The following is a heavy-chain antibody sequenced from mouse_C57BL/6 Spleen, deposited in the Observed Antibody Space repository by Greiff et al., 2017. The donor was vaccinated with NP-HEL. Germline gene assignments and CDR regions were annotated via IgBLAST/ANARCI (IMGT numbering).Heavy chain of an antibody. CDR1: GYTFTSYW. CDR2: IYPSDSET. V-gene: IGHV1-61*01. CDR3: ARSGYYDSPL. J-gene: IGHJ3*01. D-gene: IGHD2-4*01. Sequence: QVQLQQPGAELVRPGSSVKLSCKASGYTFTSYWMDWVKQRPGQGLEWIGNIYPSDSETHYNQKFKDKATLTVDKSSSTAYMQLSSLTSEDSAVYYCARSGYYDSPLWGQGTLVTVSA.